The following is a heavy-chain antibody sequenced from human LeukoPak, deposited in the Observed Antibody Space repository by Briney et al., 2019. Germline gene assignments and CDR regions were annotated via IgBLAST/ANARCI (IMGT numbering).Heavy chain of an antibody. CDR1: GGTFSSYA. Sequence: SVKVSCKASGGTFSSYAISWVRQAPGQGLEWMGGIIPIFGTANYAQKFQGRVTITTDESTSTAYMELSSLRSEDTAVYYCARVGTYYYDSSGYYWVGHAFDIWGQGTMVTVSS. D-gene: IGHD3-22*01. J-gene: IGHJ3*02. CDR3: ARVGTYYYDSSGYYWVGHAFDI. V-gene: IGHV1-69*05. CDR2: IIPIFGTA.